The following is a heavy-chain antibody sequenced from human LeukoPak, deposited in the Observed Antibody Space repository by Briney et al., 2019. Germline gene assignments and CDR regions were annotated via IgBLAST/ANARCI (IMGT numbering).Heavy chain of an antibody. CDR1: GGTFTNYA. J-gene: IGHJ4*02. Sequence: ASVKVSCKASGGTFTNYAINWVRQAPGQGLKWIGRIIPILDVTNYAQKFQGRVTITADQSTSTAYMELSSLGCEDTAVYYCASGGGVDILTGFQYWGQGTLVTVSS. D-gene: IGHD3-9*01. V-gene: IGHV1-69*04. CDR3: ASGGGVDILTGFQY. CDR2: IIPILDVT.